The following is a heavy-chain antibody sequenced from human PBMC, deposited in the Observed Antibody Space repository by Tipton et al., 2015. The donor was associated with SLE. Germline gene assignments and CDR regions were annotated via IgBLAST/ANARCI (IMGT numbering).Heavy chain of an antibody. CDR2: ISDGGGT. V-gene: IGHV4-59*08. CDR1: GGSFSGYY. CDR3: ARGMLTWRGAIIGVDV. Sequence: TLSLTCAVSGGSFSGYYWSWIRQPPGKGLEWIGYISDGGGTNHNPSLKSRVTISVDPAKNQFSLKLTSVTATDTAVYYCARGMLTWRGAIIGVDVWGQGTTVNVSS. J-gene: IGHJ6*02. D-gene: IGHD2-8*01.